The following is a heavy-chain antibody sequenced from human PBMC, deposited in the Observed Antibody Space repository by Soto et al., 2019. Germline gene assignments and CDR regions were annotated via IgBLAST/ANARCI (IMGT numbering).Heavy chain of an antibody. CDR2: IYYSGST. CDR1: GGSISSSSYY. J-gene: IGHJ6*03. CDR3: ARQVREIGSTSVYYDFWSGYTGYYYYYMDV. D-gene: IGHD3-3*01. Sequence: QLQLQESGPGLVKPSETLSLTCTVSGGSISSSSYYWGWIRQPPGKGLEWIGSIYYSGSTYYNPSLKSRVTISVDTSKNQFSLKLSSVTAADTAVYYCARQVREIGSTSVYYDFWSGYTGYYYYYMDVWGKGTTVTVSS. V-gene: IGHV4-39*01.